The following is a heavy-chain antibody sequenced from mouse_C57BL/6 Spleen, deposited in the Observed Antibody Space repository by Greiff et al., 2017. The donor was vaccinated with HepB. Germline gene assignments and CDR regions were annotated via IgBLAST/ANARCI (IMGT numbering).Heavy chain of an antibody. D-gene: IGHD6-1*01. Sequence: VQLQQPGAELVKPGASVKMSCKASGYTFTSYWITWVKQRTGQGLEWIGDIYPGSGSTNYNEKLKSKATLTVDTSSSTAYMQLSSLKSEDSAIYYSARRGGRSQRGYWGQDTRLTVSS. CDR2: IYPGSGST. V-gene: IGHV1-55*01. J-gene: IGHJ2*03. CDR3: ARRGGRSQRGY. CDR1: GYTFTSYW.